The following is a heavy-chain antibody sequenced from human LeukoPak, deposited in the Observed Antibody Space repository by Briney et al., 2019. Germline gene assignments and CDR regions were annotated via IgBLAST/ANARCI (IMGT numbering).Heavy chain of an antibody. Sequence: GGSLRLSCAASGFTFSDHFMDWVRQAPGKGLEWVGRTRNKANSYTTEYAASVKSRFTISRDDSKNSLYLQMNSLKTEDTAVYYCARELRITMVRGSDVWGQGTTVTVSS. CDR2: TRNKANSYTT. CDR1: GFTFSDHF. J-gene: IGHJ6*02. V-gene: IGHV3-72*01. CDR3: ARELRITMVRGSDV. D-gene: IGHD3-10*01.